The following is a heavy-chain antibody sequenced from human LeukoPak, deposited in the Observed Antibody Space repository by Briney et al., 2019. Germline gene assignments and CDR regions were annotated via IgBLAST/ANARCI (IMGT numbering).Heavy chain of an antibody. D-gene: IGHD2-2*01. J-gene: IGHJ4*02. CDR3: ARGKPATDLDY. V-gene: IGHV4-59*01. CDR1: GGSISSYY. Sequence: SETLSLTCTVSGGSISSYYWTWIRQPPGKGLEWIGYIYYTGSTNYNPSLKSRVTISVDTSKDQFSLKLSSVTAADTAVYYCARGKPATDLDYWGQGTLVTVSS. CDR2: IYYTGST.